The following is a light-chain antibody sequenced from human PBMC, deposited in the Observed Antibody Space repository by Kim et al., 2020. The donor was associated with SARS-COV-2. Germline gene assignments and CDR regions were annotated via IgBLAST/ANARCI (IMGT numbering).Light chain of an antibody. CDR2: YDI. Sequence: SYELTQPPSVSVAPGKTARITCGGNNIGSKSVHWYQQKPGQAPVLVIYYDIDRPSGIPERFSGSNSGNTATLTISRVEAGDEADSYCQVWDSSRDHPVFG. CDR1: NIGSKS. J-gene: IGLJ3*02. CDR3: QVWDSSRDHPV. V-gene: IGLV3-21*04.